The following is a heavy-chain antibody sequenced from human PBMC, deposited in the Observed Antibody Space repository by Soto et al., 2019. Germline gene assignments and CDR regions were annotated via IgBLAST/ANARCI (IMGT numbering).Heavy chain of an antibody. D-gene: IGHD5-12*01. CDR3: ARSGYDYSYGMDV. CDR2: IYYSGST. Sequence: QVQLQESGPGLVKPSQILSLSCTVSGGSIRSGDYYWSWIRQPPGKVLEWIGYIYYSGSTYYNPSLKSRVTISVDTFKNQFSLKLSSVTAADTAVYYCARSGYDYSYGMDVWGQGTTVTVSS. CDR1: GGSIRSGDYY. V-gene: IGHV4-30-4*01. J-gene: IGHJ6*02.